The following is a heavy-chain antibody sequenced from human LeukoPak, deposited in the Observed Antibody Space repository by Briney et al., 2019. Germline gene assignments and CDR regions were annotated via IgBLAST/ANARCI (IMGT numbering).Heavy chain of an antibody. D-gene: IGHD2-15*01. CDR1: GGTFSSYA. J-gene: IGHJ6*02. V-gene: IGHV1-69*13. Sequence: SVKVSCKASGGTFSSYAISWVRQAPGQGLEWMGGIIPIFGTANYAQKFQGRVTITADESTSTAYMELSSLRSEDTAAYYCAKMYCRGPWCYTGGDDKFYGMDVWGQGTTVTVSS. CDR3: AKMYCRGPWCYTGGDDKFYGMDV. CDR2: IIPIFGTA.